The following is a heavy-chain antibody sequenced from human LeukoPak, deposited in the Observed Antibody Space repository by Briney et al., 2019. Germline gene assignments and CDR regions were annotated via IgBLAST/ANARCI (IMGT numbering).Heavy chain of an antibody. CDR1: GFTFSSYA. V-gene: IGHV3-23*01. CDR3: AKDKTYCTNGVCPVYYYYMDV. D-gene: IGHD2-8*01. J-gene: IGHJ6*03. Sequence: PGGSLRLSCAASGFTFSSYAMSWVRQAPGKGLEWVSAISGSGGSTYYADSVKGRFTISRDNSKNTLYLQMNSPRAEDTAVYYCAKDKTYCTNGVCPVYYYYMDVWGKGTTVTVSS. CDR2: ISGSGGST.